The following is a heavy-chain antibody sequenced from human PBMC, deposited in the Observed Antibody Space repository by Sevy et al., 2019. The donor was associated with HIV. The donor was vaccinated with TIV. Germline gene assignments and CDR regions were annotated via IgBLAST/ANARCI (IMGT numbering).Heavy chain of an antibody. J-gene: IGHJ4*02. CDR3: AKSLGPGFDY. CDR2: ISGSGGRT. Sequence: GGSLRLSCAASEFTFSSYAMSWVRQAPGKGLEWVSAISGSGGRTYYADSVKGRFTISRDNSKNTLYLQMNRLRAEDTAVYYCAKSLGPGFDYWGQGTLVTVSS. V-gene: IGHV3-23*01. CDR1: EFTFSSYA.